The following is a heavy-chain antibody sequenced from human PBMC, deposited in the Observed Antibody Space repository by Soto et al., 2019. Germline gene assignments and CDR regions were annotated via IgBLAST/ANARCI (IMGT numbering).Heavy chain of an antibody. J-gene: IGHJ4*02. CDR2: IYYSGST. D-gene: IGHD5-18*01. V-gene: IGHV4-30-4*01. CDR1: GGSIRSGDYY. Sequence: QVQLQESGPGLVKPSQTLSLTCNVSGGSIRSGDYYWSWIRQPPGKGLEWIGYIYYSGSTYYNPSLKSRVTISVDTSKNQFSLKLSSVTAADTAVYYCARVGDRAIAVSDWGQGTLVTVSS. CDR3: ARVGDRAIAVSD.